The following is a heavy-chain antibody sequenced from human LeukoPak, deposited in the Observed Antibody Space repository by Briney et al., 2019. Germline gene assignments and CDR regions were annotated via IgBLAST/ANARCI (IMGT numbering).Heavy chain of an antibody. V-gene: IGHV3-23*01. CDR1: GFTFSNYA. J-gene: IGHJ4*02. CDR2: ISSGSGST. Sequence: GGSLRLSCAASGFTFSNYAMSWVRQAPGKGLEWVSAISSGSGSTFYADSVKGRFTLSRDNSKNTLFLQMNSLRAEDSAVYYCAKASGKHSTPWAFDYWGQGTLVTVSS. D-gene: IGHD3-10*01. CDR3: AKASGKHSTPWAFDY.